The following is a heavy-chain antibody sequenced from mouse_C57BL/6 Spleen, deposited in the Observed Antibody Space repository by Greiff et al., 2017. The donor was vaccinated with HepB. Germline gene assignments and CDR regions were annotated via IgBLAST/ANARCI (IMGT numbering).Heavy chain of an antibody. CDR2: IDPETGGT. D-gene: IGHD1-1*01. CDR3: TRATTVVRGLGY. J-gene: IGHJ2*01. CDR1: GYTFTDYE. V-gene: IGHV1-15*01. Sequence: QVQLQQSGAELVRPGASVTLSCKASGYTFTDYEMHWVKQTPVHGLEWIGAIDPETGGTAYNQKFKGKAILTADKSSSTAYMELRSLTSEDSAVCYCTRATTVVRGLGYWGQGTTLTVSS.